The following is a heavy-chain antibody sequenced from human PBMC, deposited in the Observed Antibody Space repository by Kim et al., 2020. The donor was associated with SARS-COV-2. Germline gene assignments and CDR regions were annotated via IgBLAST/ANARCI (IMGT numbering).Heavy chain of an antibody. J-gene: IGHJ4*02. D-gene: IGHD3-10*01. V-gene: IGHV3-23*01. Sequence: SYSASVRGRFTIPRDNSKNTMYLQMNSLRAEDTALYYCVRDTGGASPCDNWGQGTLVSVSS. CDR3: VRDTGGASPCDN.